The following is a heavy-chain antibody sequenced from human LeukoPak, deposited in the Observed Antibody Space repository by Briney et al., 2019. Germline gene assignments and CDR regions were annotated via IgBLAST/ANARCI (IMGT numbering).Heavy chain of an antibody. CDR2: INHSGST. V-gene: IGHV4-34*01. Sequence: GSLRLSCAASGFTFSSYSMNWVRQPPGKGLEWIGEINHSGSTDYNPSLKSRVTISVDTSKNQFSLKLSSVTAADTAVYYCARRFDYWGQGTLVTVSS. J-gene: IGHJ4*02. CDR1: GFTFSSYS. CDR3: ARRFDY.